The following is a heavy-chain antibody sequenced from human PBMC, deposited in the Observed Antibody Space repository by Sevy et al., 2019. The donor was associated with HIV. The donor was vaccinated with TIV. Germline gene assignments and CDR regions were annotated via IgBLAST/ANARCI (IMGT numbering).Heavy chain of an antibody. J-gene: IGHJ4*02. CDR2: IYRSGST. D-gene: IGHD4-17*01. Sequence: SETLSLTCTVSGGSIGRNYWSWIRQPPGRGLEWIAYIYRSGSTKNNPSLKSRVTISIDTSKNQFSLNLTSVTAADTAVYYCARDQGGSGDYSFDHWGQGNLVTVSS. CDR3: ARDQGGSGDYSFDH. V-gene: IGHV4-59*01. CDR1: GGSIGRNY.